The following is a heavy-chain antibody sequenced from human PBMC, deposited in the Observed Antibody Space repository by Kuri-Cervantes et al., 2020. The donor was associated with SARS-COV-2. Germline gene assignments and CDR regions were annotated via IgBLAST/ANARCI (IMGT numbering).Heavy chain of an antibody. J-gene: IGHJ2*01. V-gene: IGHV3-23*01. CDR3: AKGDYVQNWYFDL. Sequence: GESLKISCAASGFTFSSYAMSWVRQAPGKGLEWVSAISGSGGNTYYADSVKGRFTISRDNYKNTLYVQMNSLRAEDTAVYYCAKGDYVQNWYFDLWGRGTLVTVSS. CDR1: GFTFSSYA. CDR2: ISGSGGNT. D-gene: IGHD4-17*01.